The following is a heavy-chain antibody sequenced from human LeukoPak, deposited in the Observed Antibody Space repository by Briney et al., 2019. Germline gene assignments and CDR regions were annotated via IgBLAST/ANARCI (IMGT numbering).Heavy chain of an antibody. D-gene: IGHD1-7*01. CDR3: ARGSWNYVFDY. Sequence: SETLSLTCAVSGGSISSGGYSWSWIRQPPGKGLEWIGYIYHSGSTYYNPSLKSRVTISVDRSKYQFSLKLSSVTAADTAVYYCARGSWNYVFDYWGQGTLVTVSS. CDR1: GGSISSGGYS. J-gene: IGHJ4*02. V-gene: IGHV4-30-2*01. CDR2: IYHSGST.